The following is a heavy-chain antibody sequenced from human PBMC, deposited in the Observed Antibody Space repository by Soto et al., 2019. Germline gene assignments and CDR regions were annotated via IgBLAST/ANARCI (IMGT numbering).Heavy chain of an antibody. V-gene: IGHV3-23*01. D-gene: IGHD3-10*01. CDR1: GFTFSSYA. CDR2: ITDSGGST. J-gene: IGHJ4*02. CDR3: ARDSAYYYGSGFDY. Sequence: PGGSLRLSCAASGFTFSSYAMSWVRQAPGKGLEWVSAITDSGGSTYYADSVKGRFTISRDNSKNTLYLQMNSLRAEDTAVYYCARDSAYYYGSGFDYWGQGTLVTVSS.